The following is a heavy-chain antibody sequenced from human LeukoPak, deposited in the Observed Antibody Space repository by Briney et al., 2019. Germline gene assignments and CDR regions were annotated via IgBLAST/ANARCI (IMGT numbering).Heavy chain of an antibody. CDR2: ISGYNGNT. CDR1: GYTFTSYG. J-gene: IGHJ6*02. Sequence: ASVKVSCKASGYTFTSYGISWVRQAPGQGLEWMGWISGYNGNTVYAQNLQGRVTMTTDTSTSTAYMELRGLRSDDSAVYYCARDRYCSSTSCYHYYHYGMDVWGQGTTVTVSS. D-gene: IGHD2-2*01. CDR3: ARDRYCSSTSCYHYYHYGMDV. V-gene: IGHV1-18*01.